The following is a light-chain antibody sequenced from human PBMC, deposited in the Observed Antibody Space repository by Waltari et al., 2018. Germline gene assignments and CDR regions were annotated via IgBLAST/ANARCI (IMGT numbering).Light chain of an antibody. Sequence: QSPLTQPPSASGSPGQSVTISCPGPTRYVGGYKYFSWYQQHPGQAPKFLIYAVSKRPSGVPDRFSGSKSGNTAALTVSGLQVEDEAGYYCSSYAGNNVVFGGGTKLTVL. J-gene: IGLJ2*01. CDR2: AVS. CDR3: SSYAGNNVV. CDR1: TRYVGGYKY. V-gene: IGLV2-8*01.